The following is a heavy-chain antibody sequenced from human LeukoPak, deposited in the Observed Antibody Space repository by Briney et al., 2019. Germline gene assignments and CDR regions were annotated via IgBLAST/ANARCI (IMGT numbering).Heavy chain of an antibody. D-gene: IGHD3-10*01. V-gene: IGHV3-49*04. CDR2: IRSKAYGGTT. J-gene: IGHJ6*03. CDR1: GFTFGDYA. Sequence: GGSLRLSCTASGFTFGDYAMSWVRQAPGKGLEWVGFIRSKAYGGTTEYAASVKGRFTISRDDSKSIAYLQMNSLKTEDTAVYYCTRDALRYYYGSGSSQDYYYYMDVWGKGTTATVAS. CDR3: TRDALRYYYGSGSSQDYYYYMDV.